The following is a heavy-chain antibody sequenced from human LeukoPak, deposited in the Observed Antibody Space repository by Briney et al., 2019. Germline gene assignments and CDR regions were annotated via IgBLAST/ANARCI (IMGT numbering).Heavy chain of an antibody. CDR3: ARIEGGTGTTSD. CDR2: INPNSGGA. D-gene: IGHD2-21*02. J-gene: IGHJ4*02. V-gene: IGHV1-2*02. CDR1: GYTFTRYY. Sequence: ASVKVSCKASGYTFTRYYIHWVRQAPGQGLEWMGYINPNSGGANYAQRFQGRVTMTRDTSISTAYMDLSRPRSDDTAVYYCARIEGGTGTTSDWGQGTLVTVSS.